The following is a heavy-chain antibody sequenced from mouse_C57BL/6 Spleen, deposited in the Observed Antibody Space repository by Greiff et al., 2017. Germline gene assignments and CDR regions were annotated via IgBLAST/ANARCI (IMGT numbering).Heavy chain of an antibody. CDR1: GYTFTDHT. Sequence: QVQLKQSDAELVKPGASVKISCKVSGYTFTDHTIHWMKQRPEQGLAWIGYIYPRDGSTKYNEKFKGKATLTVDKSSSKAYMQRNSLTSEDAAVYFCARPITAGYAMDYWGQGTSVTVSS. CDR2: IYPRDGST. J-gene: IGHJ4*01. D-gene: IGHD1-1*01. CDR3: ARPITAGYAMDY. V-gene: IGHV1-78*01.